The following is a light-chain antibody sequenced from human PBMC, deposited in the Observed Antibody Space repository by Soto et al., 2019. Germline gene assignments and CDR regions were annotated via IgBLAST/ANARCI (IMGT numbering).Light chain of an antibody. CDR1: SRDVGDYNL. CDR2: EGT. J-gene: IGLJ2*01. CDR3: CARADTRTVL. V-gene: IGLV2-23*01. Sequence: QSALTQPASVSGSPGQSIIISCTGTSRDVGDYNLFSWYQQYPDNAPKLMIYEGTKRPSGVSNRFSGSKSGNTASRTISGLQAEYEADYYCCARADTRTVLLGGGTKLTVL.